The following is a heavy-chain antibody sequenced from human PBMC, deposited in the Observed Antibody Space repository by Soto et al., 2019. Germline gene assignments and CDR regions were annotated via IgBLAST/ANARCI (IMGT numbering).Heavy chain of an antibody. V-gene: IGHV3-23*01. Sequence: EVQLLESGGGLVQPGGSLRLSCAASGFTFTSYAMSWVRQAPGKGLEWVSTIGTSNTAYYADSLKGRFTISRDNSKNTLYLQMNSLRAEDTAVYYCANRSQSKYFDCWGQGTLVTVSS. J-gene: IGHJ4*02. CDR1: GFTFTSYA. CDR2: IGTSNTA. D-gene: IGHD4-4*01. CDR3: ANRSQSKYFDC.